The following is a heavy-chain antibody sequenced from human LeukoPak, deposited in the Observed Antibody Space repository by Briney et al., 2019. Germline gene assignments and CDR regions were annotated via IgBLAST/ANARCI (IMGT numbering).Heavy chain of an antibody. V-gene: IGHV1-18*01. D-gene: IGHD2-2*01. Sequence: GASVKVSCKASGYTFTTYGINWVRQAPGQGLEWMGWISGYSSNTNYAQNLQDRVTMTTDASTRTAHMELRSLRADDTAVYYCARGHPGYCSGTSCSYFDYWGQGTLVTVSS. CDR1: GYTFTTYG. CDR3: ARGHPGYCSGTSCSYFDY. CDR2: ISGYSSNT. J-gene: IGHJ4*02.